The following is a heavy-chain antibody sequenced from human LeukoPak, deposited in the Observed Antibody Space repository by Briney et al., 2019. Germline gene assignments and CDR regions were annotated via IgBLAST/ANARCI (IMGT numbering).Heavy chain of an antibody. J-gene: IGHJ4*02. CDR1: GYTFSSYG. Sequence: ASVKVSCKASGYTFSSYGISWVRQAPGQRLEWMGWISVYSGNTNYAQRLQGRVTMTTDTSTSTAYMELRSLRSDDTAVYYRARDANGVLGDYWGQGTLVTVSS. D-gene: IGHD2-8*01. V-gene: IGHV1-18*01. CDR3: ARDANGVLGDY. CDR2: ISVYSGNT.